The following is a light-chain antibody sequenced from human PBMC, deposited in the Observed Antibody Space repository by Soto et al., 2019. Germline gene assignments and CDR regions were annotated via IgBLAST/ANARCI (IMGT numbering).Light chain of an antibody. CDR3: CSYAGSSTLV. CDR2: EVS. CDR1: SSDVGSYNL. V-gene: IGLV2-23*02. Sequence: QSALTHPASVSGSHGQSITISCTGTSSDVGSYNLVSWYQQHPGKAPKLMIYEVSKRPSGVSNRFSGSKSGNTASLTISGLQAEDEADYYCCSYAGSSTLVFGGGTKLTVL. J-gene: IGLJ2*01.